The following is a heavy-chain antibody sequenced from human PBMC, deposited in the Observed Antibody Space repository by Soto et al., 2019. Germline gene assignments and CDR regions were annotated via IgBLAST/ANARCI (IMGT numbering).Heavy chain of an antibody. CDR2: IIPILGIA. CDR3: ARAYYSSSSLFHWNDFNY. J-gene: IGHJ4*02. Sequence: QVQLVQSGAEVKKPGSSVKVSCKASGGTFSSYTISWVRQAPGQGLEWMGRIIPILGIANYAQKFQGRVTITADKSTSTAYMELSSLRSEDTAMYYCARAYYSSSSLFHWNDFNYWGQGTLVTVSS. D-gene: IGHD6-6*01. V-gene: IGHV1-69*02. CDR1: GGTFSSYT.